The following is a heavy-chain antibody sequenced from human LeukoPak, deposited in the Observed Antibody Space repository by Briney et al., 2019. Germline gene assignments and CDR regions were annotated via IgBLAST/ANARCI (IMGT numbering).Heavy chain of an antibody. Sequence: GRSLRLSCAASGFTFSSYGMHWVRQAPGKGLVWVSQINTDGSSTSYADSVKGRFTISRDNAKNTLYLQVNSLRDEDTAVYYCARDRGIATWYFDLWGRGTLVTVSS. V-gene: IGHV3-74*01. J-gene: IGHJ2*01. CDR3: ARDRGIATWYFDL. D-gene: IGHD6-13*01. CDR1: GFTFSSYG. CDR2: INTDGSST.